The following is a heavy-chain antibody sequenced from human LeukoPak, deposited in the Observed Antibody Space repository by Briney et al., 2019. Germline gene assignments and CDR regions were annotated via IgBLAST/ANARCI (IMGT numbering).Heavy chain of an antibody. CDR2: IYDSGSS. CDR1: GGSISNYY. CDR3: ARHAESGYDRFDH. J-gene: IGHJ4*02. V-gene: IGHV4-59*08. Sequence: SETLSLTCSVSGGSISNYYWSWIRQPPGKGLEWIGYIYDSGSSNYKSPLKSRVTMSGDTSKNQFSLKLSSVTAADTAVYYCARHAESGYDRFDHWGQGTLATVSS. D-gene: IGHD5-12*01.